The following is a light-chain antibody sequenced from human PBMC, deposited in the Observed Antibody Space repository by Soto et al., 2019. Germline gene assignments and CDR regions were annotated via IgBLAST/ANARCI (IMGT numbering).Light chain of an antibody. CDR1: QSVSSD. Sequence: IVLTQNPATLSVSPGDRATLSCRASQSVSSDLAWYHQKPGQAPRLLIYGASTRATGIPTRFSGSGSGTEFTLTICGVQSEDFAVYYCQQYNNWTPYTFGQGTKVDIK. V-gene: IGKV3-15*01. CDR2: GAS. J-gene: IGKJ2*01. CDR3: QQYNNWTPYT.